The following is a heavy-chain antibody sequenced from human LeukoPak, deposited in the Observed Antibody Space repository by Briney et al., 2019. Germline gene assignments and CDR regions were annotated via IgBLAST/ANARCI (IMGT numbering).Heavy chain of an antibody. V-gene: IGHV3-7*03. CDR1: GFTFSSYW. CDR3: ARGGGLDV. Sequence: PGGSLRLSCAPSGFTFSSYWMNCARQAPGKGLEWVASINHNGNVNYYVDSVKGRFTISRENAKNSLYLQMSNFRAEDTAVYFCARGGGLDVWGQGATVTVSS. D-gene: IGHD3-16*01. CDR2: INHNGNVN. J-gene: IGHJ6*02.